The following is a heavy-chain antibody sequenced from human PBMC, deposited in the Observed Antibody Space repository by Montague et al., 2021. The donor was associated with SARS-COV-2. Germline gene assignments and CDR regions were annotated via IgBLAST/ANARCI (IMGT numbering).Heavy chain of an antibody. J-gene: IGHJ6*04. CDR1: GGSISNYY. D-gene: IGHD3-3*01. CDR3: ARARGGTMFGVIGAYYGMDI. Sequence: ETLSLTCTVSGGSISNYYWSWILQSPGKGLEWIAYMYYSGSTKYNPSLKSRATISVDTSKNQFSLTLSSMTAADTAVYYCARARGGTMFGVIGAYYGMDIWGKGTTVT. CDR2: MYYSGST. V-gene: IGHV4-59*01.